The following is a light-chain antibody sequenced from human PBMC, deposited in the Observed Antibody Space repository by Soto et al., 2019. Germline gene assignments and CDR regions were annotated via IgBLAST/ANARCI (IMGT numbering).Light chain of an antibody. Sequence: QSARTQPASVSGSPGQSITISCTGTSSDVGGYNYVSWYQQHPGKAPKLMIYDVSNRPSGVSNRFSGSKSGNTASLTISGLQAEDEADYYCSSYTSSRTVVFGGGTQLTVL. CDR3: SSYTSSRTVV. V-gene: IGLV2-14*01. CDR2: DVS. J-gene: IGLJ2*01. CDR1: SSDVGGYNY.